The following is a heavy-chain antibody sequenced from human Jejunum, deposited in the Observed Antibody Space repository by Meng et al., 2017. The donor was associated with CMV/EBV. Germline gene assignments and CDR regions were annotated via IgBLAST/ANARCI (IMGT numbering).Heavy chain of an antibody. CDR3: ARGPGASTREGFDY. V-gene: IGHV4-4*07. D-gene: IGHD1-26*01. Sequence: QGQLQGSGPGLVKPSEPRSLTCTVSGGSISNHYWSWIRQSAGKGLEWIGRFYSSDTYNYHPSLNSRLTMSLDTSKNQFSLNLSSVTAADTAIYYCARGPGASTREGFDYWGLGTLVTVSS. CDR2: FYSSDTY. J-gene: IGHJ4*02. CDR1: GGSISNHY.